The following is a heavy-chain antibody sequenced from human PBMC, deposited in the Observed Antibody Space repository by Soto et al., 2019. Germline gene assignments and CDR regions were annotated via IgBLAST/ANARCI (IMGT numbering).Heavy chain of an antibody. V-gene: IGHV3-23*01. Sequence: WEPLGLGCAASVFTFSSYAMSWVRQAPGKGLEWVSAISGSGGSKYYADSVKGRFTISRDNSKNTLYLQMNSMRAEDTAVYYYAKVRGDVVVVAANTDAFDIWRKGKMATVS. CDR1: VFTFSSYA. J-gene: IGHJ3*02. CDR2: ISGSGGSK. D-gene: IGHD2-15*01. CDR3: AKVRGDVVVVAANTDAFDI.